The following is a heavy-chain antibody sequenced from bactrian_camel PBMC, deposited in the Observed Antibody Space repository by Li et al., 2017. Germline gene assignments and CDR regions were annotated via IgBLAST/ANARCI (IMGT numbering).Heavy chain of an antibody. D-gene: IGHD3*01. CDR3: AAFAGPCPGRDPRRYSY. CDR1: GFTFSRRD. V-gene: IGHV3S5*01. CDR2: IYSDGSNT. Sequence: QLVESGGGLVQPGGSLRLSCAASGFTFSRRDMSWVRQAPWKGLEWVSGIYSDGSNTYYADSVEGRFTISRDNAKNTLYLQMNGLKSEDTAMYYCAAFAGPCPGRDPRRYSYWGQGTQVTVS. J-gene: IGHJ4*01.